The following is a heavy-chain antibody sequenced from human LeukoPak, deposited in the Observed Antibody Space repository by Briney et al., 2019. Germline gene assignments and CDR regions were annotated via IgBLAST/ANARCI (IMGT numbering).Heavy chain of an antibody. D-gene: IGHD4-17*01. CDR2: IYSGGTT. CDR3: ARLTVTYYFDY. V-gene: IGHV3-53*01. CDR1: GGSFSGYY. J-gene: IGHJ4*02. Sequence: ETLSPTCAVYGGSFSGYYWSWIRQPPGKGLEWVSVIYSGGTTYYADSVKGRFTISRDNSKNTLYLQMSSLRAEDTAVYYCARLTVTYYFDYWGQGTLVTVSS.